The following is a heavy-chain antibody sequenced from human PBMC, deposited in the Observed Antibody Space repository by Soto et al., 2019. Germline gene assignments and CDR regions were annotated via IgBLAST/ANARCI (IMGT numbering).Heavy chain of an antibody. CDR3: ARPLIASSGVSGAFDI. J-gene: IGHJ3*02. Sequence: PGESLKISCKGSEYSFTSYWIGWVRQITGKGLEWMGIIYPGDSDTRYSPSFQGQVTISADKSISTAYLQWSSLKASDTAMYYCARPLIASSGVSGAFDIWGQGTMVTVSS. V-gene: IGHV5-51*01. D-gene: IGHD3-22*01. CDR2: IYPGDSDT. CDR1: EYSFTSYW.